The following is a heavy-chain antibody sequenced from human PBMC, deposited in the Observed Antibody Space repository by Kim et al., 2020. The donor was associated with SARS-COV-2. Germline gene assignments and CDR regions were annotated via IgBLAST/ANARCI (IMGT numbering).Heavy chain of an antibody. D-gene: IGHD1-1*01. V-gene: IGHV1-3*01. Sequence: RFQGRVTITRDTSASTAYMELSSLRSEDTAVYYCARDGTTRNGGYYFDYWGQGALVTVSS. CDR3: ARDGTTRNGGYYFDY. J-gene: IGHJ4*02.